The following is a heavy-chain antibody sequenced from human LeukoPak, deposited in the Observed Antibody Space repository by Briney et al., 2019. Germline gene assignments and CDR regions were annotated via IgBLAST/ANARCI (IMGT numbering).Heavy chain of an antibody. Sequence: GGSLRLSCAASGFTFSSYAMSWVRQAPGKGLEWVTVISYDGSNKYFADSVKGRFTISRDNSKNTLFLQMNSLRAEDTAVYYCARGAYYYEDWGQGTLVTVSS. J-gene: IGHJ4*02. V-gene: IGHV3-30*03. CDR3: ARGAYYYED. CDR1: GFTFSSYA. CDR2: ISYDGSNK. D-gene: IGHD3-22*01.